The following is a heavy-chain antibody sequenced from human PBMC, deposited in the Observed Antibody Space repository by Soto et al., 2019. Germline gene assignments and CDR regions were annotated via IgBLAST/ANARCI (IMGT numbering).Heavy chain of an antibody. D-gene: IGHD2-21*02. V-gene: IGHV1-69*01. Sequence: QVQLVQSGAEVKKPGSSVKVSCKASGGTFSSYAISWVRQAPGQGLEWRGGIIPIFGTANYAQKFQGRVTITADESTSTACMELSSLRSEDTAVYYCARLLVAHCGGDCYSFDYWGQGTLVTVSS. J-gene: IGHJ4*02. CDR2: IIPIFGTA. CDR3: ARLLVAHCGGDCYSFDY. CDR1: GGTFSSYA.